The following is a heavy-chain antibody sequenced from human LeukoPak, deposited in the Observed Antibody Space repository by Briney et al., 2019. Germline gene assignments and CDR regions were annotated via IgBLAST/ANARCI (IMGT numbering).Heavy chain of an antibody. Sequence: PGGSLRLSCAASGFTFSDYYMRWIRQAPGKGLEWVSYISSSGSTIYYADSVKGRFTISRDNAKNSLYLQMNSLRAEDTAVYYCARDLCSSTSCYTLDYWGQGTLVTVSS. CDR1: GFTFSDYY. V-gene: IGHV3-11*01. J-gene: IGHJ4*02. CDR3: ARDLCSSTSCYTLDY. D-gene: IGHD2-2*02. CDR2: ISSSGSTI.